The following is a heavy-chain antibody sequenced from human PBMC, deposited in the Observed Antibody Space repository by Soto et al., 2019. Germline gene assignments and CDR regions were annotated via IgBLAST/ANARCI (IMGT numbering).Heavy chain of an antibody. V-gene: IGHV3-15*07. CDR2: IKSKTDGGTV. J-gene: IGHJ4*02. CDR3: SHGYYQYFES. Sequence: GGALRPSCAVSGVPLSNGWVNLVRPAPGKGPEWVGRIKSKTDGGTVEYAAPVKDRFTISRDDSENTLYLQMNSLKTEDTAVYYCSHGYYQYFESWGQGTLVTVSS. CDR1: GVPLSNGW. D-gene: IGHD5-18*01.